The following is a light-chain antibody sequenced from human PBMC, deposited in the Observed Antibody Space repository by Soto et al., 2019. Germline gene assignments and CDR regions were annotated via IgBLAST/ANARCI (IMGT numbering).Light chain of an antibody. CDR1: SSDVGSYNL. CDR2: EGS. J-gene: IGLJ2*01. V-gene: IGLV2-23*01. Sequence: QSALTQPASVSGSPGQSITISCTGTSSDVGSYNLVSWYQQHPGKAPKLRIYEGSKRPSGVSNRFSGSKSGNTASLTISGLQAEDEADYYCCSYAGSSTLVVGGGTKLTVL. CDR3: CSYAGSSTLV.